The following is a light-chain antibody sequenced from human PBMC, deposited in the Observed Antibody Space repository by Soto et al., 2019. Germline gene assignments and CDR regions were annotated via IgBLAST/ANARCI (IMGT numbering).Light chain of an antibody. CDR1: QSVSSD. J-gene: IGKJ1*01. Sequence: ETVMTQSPATLSVSPGERATLSCRASQSVSSDLAWYQQKPGQAPRLLIFGASTRATSIPARFTGSRSGTEFTLTISSLQSEDFEVYYCQQYNTWPRTLAQGTKVDIK. CDR3: QQYNTWPRT. V-gene: IGKV3-15*01. CDR2: GAS.